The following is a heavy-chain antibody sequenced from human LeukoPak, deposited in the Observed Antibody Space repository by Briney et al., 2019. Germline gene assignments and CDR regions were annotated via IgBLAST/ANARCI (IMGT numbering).Heavy chain of an antibody. CDR1: GFTFNNYW. D-gene: IGHD3-3*01. CDR2: INSDGITT. J-gene: IGHJ4*02. Sequence: PGGSLRLSCAASGFTFNNYWMHWVRQAPGKGLVWVSRINSDGITTFYADSVKGRFTISRDNAKSTLYLQMNSLRAEDTAVYYCARGSGYSVLDYWGQGTLVTVSS. V-gene: IGHV3-74*01. CDR3: ARGSGYSVLDY.